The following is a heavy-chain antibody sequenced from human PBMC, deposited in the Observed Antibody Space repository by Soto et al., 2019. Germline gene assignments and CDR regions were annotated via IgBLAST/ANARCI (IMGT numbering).Heavy chain of an antibody. J-gene: IGHJ4*02. CDR2: ISGSGGST. Sequence: GGSLRLSCAASGFTFSSYAMSWVRQAPGKGLEWVSAISGSGGSTYYADSVKGLFTISRDNSKNTLYLQMNSLRAEDTAVYYCAKPPYGYSSSFDYFDYWGQGTLVTVSS. V-gene: IGHV3-23*01. CDR3: AKPPYGYSSSFDYFDY. D-gene: IGHD6-6*01. CDR1: GFTFSSYA.